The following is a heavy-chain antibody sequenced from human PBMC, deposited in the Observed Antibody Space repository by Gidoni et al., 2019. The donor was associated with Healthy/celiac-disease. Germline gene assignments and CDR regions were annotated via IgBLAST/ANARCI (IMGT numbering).Heavy chain of an antibody. V-gene: IGHV4-31*03. Sequence: QVQLQESGPGLVKPSQTLSLTCPVSGGSISRGGYYWSWIRQHPGKGLEWIGYIYYSGSTYYNPSLKSRVTISVDTSKNQFSLKLSSVTAADTAVYYCARAYDFWSGYYSNWFDPWGQGTLVTVSS. J-gene: IGHJ5*02. CDR3: ARAYDFWSGYYSNWFDP. D-gene: IGHD3-3*01. CDR1: GGSISRGGYY. CDR2: IYYSGST.